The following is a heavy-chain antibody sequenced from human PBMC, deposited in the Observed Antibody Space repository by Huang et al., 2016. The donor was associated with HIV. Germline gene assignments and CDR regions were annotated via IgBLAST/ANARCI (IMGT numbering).Heavy chain of an antibody. CDR2: IDYSGNT. J-gene: IGHJ4*02. CDR1: GGSISTHY. CDR3: ARDHHDFWRGYRRMYFFDH. V-gene: IGHV4-59*11. Sequence: QVQLQESGPGLVKPSETLSLTCTVSGGSISTHYCSWIRQPPGKGLEWIGSIDYSGNTNYSPSLKSRVTILLDTSKNQFSLRVNSVTAADTAMYYCARDHHDFWRGYRRMYFFDHWGQGTLVTVSS. D-gene: IGHD3-3*01.